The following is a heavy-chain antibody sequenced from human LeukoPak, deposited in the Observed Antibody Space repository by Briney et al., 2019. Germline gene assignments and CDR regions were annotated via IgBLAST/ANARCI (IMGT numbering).Heavy chain of an antibody. CDR1: GFTFSSYE. Sequence: GGSLRLSCAASGFTFSSYEMNWVRQAPGKGLEWVSYISSSGSTIYYADSVKGRFTISRDNAKNSLYLQMNSLRAEDTAVYYCARVREDIQSMVRGQNYYYYYMDVWGKGTTVTISS. J-gene: IGHJ6*03. V-gene: IGHV3-48*03. CDR2: ISSSGSTI. CDR3: ARVREDIQSMVRGQNYYYYYMDV. D-gene: IGHD3-10*01.